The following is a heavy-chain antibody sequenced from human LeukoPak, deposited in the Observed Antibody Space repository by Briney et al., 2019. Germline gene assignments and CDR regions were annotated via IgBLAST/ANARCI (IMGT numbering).Heavy chain of an antibody. J-gene: IGHJ4*02. CDR2: IIPIFGTA. CDR1: GGTFSSYA. V-gene: IGHV1-69*13. CDR3: ARGYCSGGSCYYDY. Sequence: SVKVSCKASGGTFSSYAISWVRQAPGQGLEWMGGIIPIFGTANYAQKFQGRVTITADESTSTAYMELSSLRSDDTAVYYCARGYCSGGSCYYDYWGQGTLVTVSS. D-gene: IGHD2-15*01.